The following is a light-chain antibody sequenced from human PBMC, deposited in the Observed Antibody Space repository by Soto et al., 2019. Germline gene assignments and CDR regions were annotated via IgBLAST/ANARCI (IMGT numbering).Light chain of an antibody. Sequence: EFVLTQSPGTLSLSPGERVTLSCRASQTVRNNYLAWYQQKPGQAPRLLFYDASSRATGIPDRFSGGGSGTDFTLTISRLEPEDFAVYYCQQFSSYPLTFGGGTKVEIK. CDR1: QTVRNNY. J-gene: IGKJ4*01. CDR2: DAS. CDR3: QQFSSYPLT. V-gene: IGKV3-20*01.